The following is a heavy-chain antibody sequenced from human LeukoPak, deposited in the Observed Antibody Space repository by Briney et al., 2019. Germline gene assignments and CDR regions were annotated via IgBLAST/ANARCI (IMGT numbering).Heavy chain of an antibody. CDR3: ARESIVVVVAATGIDY. CDR1: GYTFTGYY. CDR2: INPNSGGT. J-gene: IGHJ4*02. Sequence: ASAKVSCKASGYTFTGYYMHWVRQAPGQGLEWMGWINPNSGGTNYAQKFQGRVTMTRDTSISTAYMELSRLRSDDTAVYYCARESIVVVVAATGIDYWGQGTLVTVSS. V-gene: IGHV1-2*02. D-gene: IGHD2-15*01.